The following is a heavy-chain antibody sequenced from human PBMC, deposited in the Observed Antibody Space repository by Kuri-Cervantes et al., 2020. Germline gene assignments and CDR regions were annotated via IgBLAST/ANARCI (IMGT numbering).Heavy chain of an antibody. J-gene: IGHJ3*02. Sequence: GGSLRLSCAASGFTFTNFAMTWVRQAPGKGLEWVSTINSGGNTYYADSVKGRFTISRDNSKNTLYLQMNSLRAEDTAVYYRARDGRTAWSDAFDIWGQGTMVTVSS. CDR3: ARDGRTAWSDAFDI. CDR2: INSGGNT. V-gene: IGHV3-23*01. CDR1: GFTFTNFA. D-gene: IGHD2-21*02.